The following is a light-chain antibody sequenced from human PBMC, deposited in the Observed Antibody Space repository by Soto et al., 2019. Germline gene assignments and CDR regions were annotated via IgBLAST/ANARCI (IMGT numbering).Light chain of an antibody. CDR3: QQYDRSPLT. Sequence: EIVLTQSPSTLSLSPGERATLSCRASQSVSSSYLAWYQHQPGPPPRLLIYGACSRATGIPERFSGSGSGTDFTLTINRLEREDFAVYYCQQYDRSPLTFGGGTKVE. CDR1: QSVSSSY. V-gene: IGKV3-20*01. CDR2: GAC. J-gene: IGKJ4*01.